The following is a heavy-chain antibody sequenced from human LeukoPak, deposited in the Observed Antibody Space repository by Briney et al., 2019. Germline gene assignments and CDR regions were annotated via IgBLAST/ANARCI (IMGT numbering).Heavy chain of an antibody. J-gene: IGHJ4*02. Sequence: SETLSLTCAVYGGSFSGYYWSWIRQPPGKGLEWIGEINHSGSTNYNPSLKSRVTISVDTSKNQFSLKLSSVTAADTAVYYCARGFRYYYGSGSYFGYWGQGTLVTVSS. V-gene: IGHV4-34*01. D-gene: IGHD3-10*01. CDR1: GGSFSGYY. CDR3: ARGFRYYYGSGSYFGY. CDR2: INHSGST.